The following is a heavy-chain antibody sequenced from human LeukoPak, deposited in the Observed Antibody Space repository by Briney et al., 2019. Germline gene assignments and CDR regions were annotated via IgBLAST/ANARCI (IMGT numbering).Heavy chain of an antibody. CDR3: SRRGWGSYSQDY. CDR1: GFTFGDYF. CDR2: ISGGSQTI. Sequence: GGSLRLSCEGTGFTFGDYFMTWIRQAPGKGLEWLAYISGGSQTIYYADSVRGRFTVSRDNTRQSLYLQMNSLRVEDTAVYYCSRRGWGSYSQDYWGQGTLVTVS. J-gene: IGHJ4*02. D-gene: IGHD3-10*01. V-gene: IGHV3-11*04.